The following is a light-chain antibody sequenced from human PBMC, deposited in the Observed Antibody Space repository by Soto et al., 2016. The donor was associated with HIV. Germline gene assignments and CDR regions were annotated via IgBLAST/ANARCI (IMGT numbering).Light chain of an antibody. Sequence: DIQMTQSPSTLSASVGDRVTITCRASQSINSWLAWYQQKAGKAPKLLIYKASSLESGVPSRFSGSGSGTDFTFTISSLQPEDIATYYCQQLNSYLGITFGQGTRLEIK. CDR1: QSINSW. J-gene: IGKJ5*01. CDR2: KAS. V-gene: IGKV1-5*03. CDR3: QQLNSYLGIT.